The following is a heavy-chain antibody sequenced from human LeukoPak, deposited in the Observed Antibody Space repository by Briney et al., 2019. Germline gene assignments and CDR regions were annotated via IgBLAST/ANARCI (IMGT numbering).Heavy chain of an antibody. CDR2: MYYSGST. Sequence: SETLSLTCTVSSGSISSTSYYWGWIRQPPGMGLEWIGSMYYSGSTYYNPSLKSRVTISVDTSKNQFSLNLSSVTAADTAVYYCARRGRAQGPLSLWGQGTMVTVSS. CDR3: ARRGRAQGPLSL. V-gene: IGHV4-39*07. D-gene: IGHD2-15*01. J-gene: IGHJ3*01. CDR1: SGSISSTSYY.